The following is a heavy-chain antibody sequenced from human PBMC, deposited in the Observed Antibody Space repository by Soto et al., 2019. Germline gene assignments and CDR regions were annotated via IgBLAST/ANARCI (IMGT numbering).Heavy chain of an antibody. Sequence: QVQLHQWGAGLLKPSETLSLTCAVYGGSFSGYSWIWIRQPPGKGLEWIGEISHSGSTNYNASLTSRVTISADTSKNQFVLKLSSVTAADTAVYYCARLDILNASRTDSFDIWGQGTVVTVSS. CDR1: GGSFSGYS. D-gene: IGHD3-9*01. CDR2: ISHSGST. J-gene: IGHJ3*02. CDR3: ARLDILNASRTDSFDI. V-gene: IGHV4-34*01.